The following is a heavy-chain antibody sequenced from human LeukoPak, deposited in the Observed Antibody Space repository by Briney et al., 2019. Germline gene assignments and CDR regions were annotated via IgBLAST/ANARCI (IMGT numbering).Heavy chain of an antibody. V-gene: IGHV1-69*05. CDR1: GGTFSSYA. Sequence: SVKVSCKASGGTFSSYAISWVRQAPGQGLEWMGGIIPIFGTANYAQKFQGRVTITTDESTSTAYMELSSLRSEDTAVYYGARVILDCSSTSCFTGTPGYYYYMDVWGKGTTVTVSS. J-gene: IGHJ6*03. CDR2: IIPIFGTA. D-gene: IGHD2-2*01. CDR3: ARVILDCSSTSCFTGTPGYYYYMDV.